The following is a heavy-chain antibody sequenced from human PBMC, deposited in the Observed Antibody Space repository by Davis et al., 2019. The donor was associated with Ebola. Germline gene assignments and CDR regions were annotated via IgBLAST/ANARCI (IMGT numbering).Heavy chain of an antibody. D-gene: IGHD5-24*01. CDR3: ARDVWEMATIFDY. CDR2: ISSSSSYI. J-gene: IGHJ4*02. Sequence: GESLKISCAASGFTFSSYSMNWVRQAPGKGLEWVSSISSSSSYIYYADSVKGRFTISKDNAKNSLYLQMNSLRDEDTAVYYCARDVWEMATIFDYWGQGTLVTVSS. V-gene: IGHV3-21*01. CDR1: GFTFSSYS.